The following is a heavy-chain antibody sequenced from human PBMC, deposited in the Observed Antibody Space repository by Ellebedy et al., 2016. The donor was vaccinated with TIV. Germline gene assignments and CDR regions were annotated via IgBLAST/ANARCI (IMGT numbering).Heavy chain of an antibody. Sequence: GESLKISCAASGFTFSSYAMTWVRQAPGKGLEWVSGIGGGGRSTFYADSVKGRFTISRDQSKNTVYLQMNSLRAEDTAVYYCAKFGSGTYYLAPEVDYWGQGTPVTVSS. CDR2: IGGGGRST. CDR3: AKFGSGTYYLAPEVDY. V-gene: IGHV3-23*01. CDR1: GFTFSSYA. J-gene: IGHJ4*02. D-gene: IGHD3-10*01.